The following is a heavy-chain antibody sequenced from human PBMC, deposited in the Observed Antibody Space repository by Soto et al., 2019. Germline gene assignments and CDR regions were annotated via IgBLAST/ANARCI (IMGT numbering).Heavy chain of an antibody. J-gene: IGHJ4*02. CDR2: IYYRGST. D-gene: IGHD6-13*01. CDR3: ARGPTYSSSWYVDY. CDR1: GGSISSYY. Sequence: QVQLQESGPGLVKPSETLSLTCTVSGGSISSYYWSWIRQPPGKGLEWIGYIYYRGSTNYNPSLKSRVTMSVDTSKNQFARKMSSMTAADTAVYDGARGPTYSSSWYVDYWGEGTLVTVSS. V-gene: IGHV4-59*01.